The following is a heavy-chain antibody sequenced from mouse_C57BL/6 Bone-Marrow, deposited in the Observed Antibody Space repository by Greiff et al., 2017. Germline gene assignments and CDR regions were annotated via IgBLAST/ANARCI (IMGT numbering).Heavy chain of an antibody. Sequence: EVMLVESGGGLVKPGGSLKLSCAASGFTFSDYGMHWVRQAPEKGLEWVAYISSGSSNIYYADTVKGRFTLSRDNAKNTLFLQMTRLGSEDTAMYYCARGRLRRAFDYWGQGTTLTVSS. CDR2: ISSGSSNI. CDR1: GFTFSDYG. V-gene: IGHV5-17*01. CDR3: ARGRLRRAFDY. J-gene: IGHJ2*01. D-gene: IGHD2-4*01.